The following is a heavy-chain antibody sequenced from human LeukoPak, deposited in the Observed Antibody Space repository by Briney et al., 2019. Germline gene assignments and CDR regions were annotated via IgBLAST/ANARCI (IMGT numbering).Heavy chain of an antibody. V-gene: IGHV4-59*01. CDR1: GGSISSYS. D-gene: IGHD4-4*01. CDR2: IYYSGST. J-gene: IGHJ4*02. Sequence: ASETLSLTCTVSGGSISSYSWSWIRQPPGKGLEWIGYIYYSGSTSYSPSLKSRVTITVDTSKNQVSLKVNSVTAADTAVYYCAREDYSGQTLTALDYWGQGTLVTVSS. CDR3: AREDYSGQTLTALDY.